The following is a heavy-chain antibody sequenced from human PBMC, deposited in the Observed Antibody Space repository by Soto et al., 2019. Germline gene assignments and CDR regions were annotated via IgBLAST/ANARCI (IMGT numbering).Heavy chain of an antibody. V-gene: IGHV4-39*01. CDR3: ARSKRFFDWSFDY. CDR2: IYYSGST. D-gene: IGHD3-9*01. CDR1: GGSISSSGYY. Sequence: SETLSLTCTVSGGSISSSGYYWVWIRQPPGKGLEWIGSIYYSGSTHYNPSLKSRVTMSVDTSKNQFSLKLNSVTAADTAVYYCARSKRFFDWSFDYWGQGTLVTVSS. J-gene: IGHJ4*02.